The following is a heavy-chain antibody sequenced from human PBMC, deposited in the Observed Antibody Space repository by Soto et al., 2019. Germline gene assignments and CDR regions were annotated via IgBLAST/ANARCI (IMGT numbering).Heavy chain of an antibody. CDR3: ARSFVVVTDFDY. CDR1: GGTFSSYA. V-gene: IGHV1-69*13. Sequence: SVKVSCKASGGTFSSYAISWVRQAPGQGLEWMGGIIPIFGTANYAQKFQGRVTITADESTSTAYMELSSLRSEDTAVYYCARSFVVVTDFDYWGQGTLVTVSS. J-gene: IGHJ4*02. D-gene: IGHD2-21*02. CDR2: IIPIFGTA.